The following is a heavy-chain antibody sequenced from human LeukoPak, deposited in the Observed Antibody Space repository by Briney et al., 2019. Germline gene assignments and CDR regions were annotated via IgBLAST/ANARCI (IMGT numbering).Heavy chain of an antibody. J-gene: IGHJ5*02. CDR2: INHSGST. CDR3: ARGLRYYGSGSGNWFDP. Sequence: PSETLSLTCAVYGGSFSGYYWSWIRQPPGKGLEWIGEINHSGSTNYNPSLKSRVTISVDTSKNQFSLKLSSVTAADTDVYYCARGLRYYGSGSGNWFDPWGQGTLVTVSS. V-gene: IGHV4-34*01. D-gene: IGHD3-10*01. CDR1: GGSFSGYY.